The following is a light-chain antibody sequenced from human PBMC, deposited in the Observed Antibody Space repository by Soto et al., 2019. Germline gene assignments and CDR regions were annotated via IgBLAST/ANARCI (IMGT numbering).Light chain of an antibody. CDR3: QQRSNWPIT. CDR2: DAS. V-gene: IGKV3D-20*02. CDR1: QSVSSSY. Sequence: EIVLTQSPATLSLSPGERATLSCRASQSVSSSYLAWYQHKPGQAPRLLIYDASSRATGIPDRFSGGASGTDFTLTISSLEPEDFAVYYCQQRSNWPITFGQGTRLEIK. J-gene: IGKJ5*01.